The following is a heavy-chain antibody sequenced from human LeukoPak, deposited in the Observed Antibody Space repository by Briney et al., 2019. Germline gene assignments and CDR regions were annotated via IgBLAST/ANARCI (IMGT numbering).Heavy chain of an antibody. CDR2: ISYDRSNK. V-gene: IGHV3-30-3*01. D-gene: IGHD1-26*01. CDR1: GFTFSSYA. CDR3: ARGYSSGNYPFDY. J-gene: IGHJ4*02. Sequence: GGSLRLSCAASGFTFSSYAMHWVRQAPGKGLEWVAVISYDRSNKYYADSVEGRFTISRDNSKNTLYLQVNSLRAEDTAVYYCARGYSSGNYPFDYWGQGTLVTVSS.